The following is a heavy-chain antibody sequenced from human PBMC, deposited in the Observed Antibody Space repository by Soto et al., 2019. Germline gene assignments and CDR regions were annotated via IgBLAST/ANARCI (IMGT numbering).Heavy chain of an antibody. CDR2: ISSSSSYI. CDR3: ARGYHYYDSSGYDKWDAFDI. V-gene: IGHV3-21*01. CDR1: GFTFSSYT. Sequence: EVQLVESGGGLVKPGGSLRLSCAASGFTFSSYTMNWVRQAPGKGLEWVSSISSSSSYIYYADSVKGRFTISRDNAKNSLSLQMTSLRAEDTAVYYCARGYHYYDSSGYDKWDAFDIWGQGTMVTVSS. D-gene: IGHD3-22*01. J-gene: IGHJ3*02.